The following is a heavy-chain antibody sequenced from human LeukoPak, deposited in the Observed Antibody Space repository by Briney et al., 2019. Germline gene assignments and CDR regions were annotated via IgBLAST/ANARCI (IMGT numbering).Heavy chain of an antibody. V-gene: IGHV1-8*01. CDR2: MNPNSGNT. J-gene: IGHJ4*02. D-gene: IGHD6-6*01. Sequence: ASVKVSCKASGYTFINFDINWVRQATGQGLEWMGWMNPNSGNTGYLQKFQGRVTMTRNTSINTAYMEVSSLRSDDTAVYYCTCSSSYPGFDYWGQGTLVTVSS. CDR1: GYTFINFD. CDR3: TCSSSYPGFDY.